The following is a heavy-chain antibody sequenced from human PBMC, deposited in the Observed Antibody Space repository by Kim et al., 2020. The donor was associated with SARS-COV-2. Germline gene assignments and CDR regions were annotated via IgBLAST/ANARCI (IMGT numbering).Heavy chain of an antibody. J-gene: IGHJ3*02. CDR3: ARFGDRSRKDI. V-gene: IGHV4-61*02. CDR2: IYTSGST. CDR1: GGSISSGSYY. D-gene: IGHD3-10*01. Sequence: SETLSLTCTVSGGSISSGSYYWSWIRQPAGKGLEWIGRIYTSGSTNYNPSLKSRVTISVDTSKNQFSLKLSSVTAADTAVYYCARFGDRSRKDIWGQGTMVTVSS.